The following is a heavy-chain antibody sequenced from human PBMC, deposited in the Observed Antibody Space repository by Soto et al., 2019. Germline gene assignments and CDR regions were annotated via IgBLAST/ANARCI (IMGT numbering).Heavy chain of an antibody. CDR2: IYPGDSDT. Sequence: GESLKISCKGSGYSFTSYWIGWVRQMPGKGLEWMGIIYPGDSDTRYSPSFQGQVTISADKSISTAYLQWSSLKASDTAMYYCARQTKGYCSSTSCYAPHYYYYMDVWGKGTTVTVSS. CDR3: ARQTKGYCSSTSCYAPHYYYYMDV. V-gene: IGHV5-51*01. D-gene: IGHD2-2*01. CDR1: GYSFTSYW. J-gene: IGHJ6*03.